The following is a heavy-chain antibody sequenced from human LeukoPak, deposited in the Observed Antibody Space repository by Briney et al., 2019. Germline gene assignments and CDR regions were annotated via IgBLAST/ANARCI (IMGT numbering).Heavy chain of an antibody. J-gene: IGHJ4*02. V-gene: IGHV3-48*03. CDR1: GFTFSSYE. Sequence: GGSLRLSCAASGFTFSSYEMNWVRQAPGKGLEWVSYISSSGSTIYYADSVKGRFTISRDNAKNSLYLQMNSLRAEDTAVYYCARGALVGATLHDYWGQGTLVTVSS. D-gene: IGHD1-26*01. CDR2: ISSSGSTI. CDR3: ARGALVGATLHDY.